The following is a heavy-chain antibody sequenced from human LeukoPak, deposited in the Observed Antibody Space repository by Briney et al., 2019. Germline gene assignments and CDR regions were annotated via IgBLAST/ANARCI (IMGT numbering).Heavy chain of an antibody. V-gene: IGHV4-4*07. D-gene: IGHD3-22*01. J-gene: IGHJ6*03. CDR1: GDSMGNFY. Sequence: PSETLSLTCSVSGDSMGNFYWNWLRQPAGKRLEWIGRIRTDGTTYANPSFESAVTMSVDTSNNHISLRLSSATAADTAVYYCARSTGFYTTYYMDVWGKGTTVTVSS. CDR2: IRTDGTT. CDR3: ARSTGFYTTYYMDV.